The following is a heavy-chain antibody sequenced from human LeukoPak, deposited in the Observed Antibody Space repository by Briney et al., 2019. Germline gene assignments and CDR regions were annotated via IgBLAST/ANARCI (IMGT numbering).Heavy chain of an antibody. CDR2: ISGSGGST. Sequence: GGSLRLSCAASGFTFSSYAMSWVRQAPGKGLEWVSAISGSGGSTYYADSVKGRFTISRDNTKNTLYLQMNRMRAEDTAVYYCAKDDRYIVIALTQIDYWGQGTLVTVSS. V-gene: IGHV3-23*01. CDR1: GFTFSSYA. D-gene: IGHD2/OR15-2a*01. CDR3: AKDDRYIVIALTQIDY. J-gene: IGHJ4*02.